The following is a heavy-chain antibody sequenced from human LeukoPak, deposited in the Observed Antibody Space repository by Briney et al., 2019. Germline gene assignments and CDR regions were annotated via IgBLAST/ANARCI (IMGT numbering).Heavy chain of an antibody. CDR1: GGSISSGDYY. CDR2: INHGGST. J-gene: IGHJ4*02. V-gene: IGHV4-30-4*08. Sequence: SQTLSLTCTVSGGSISSGDYYWSWIRQPPGKGLEWIGEINHGGSTNYNPSLKSRVAISVDTSKNQFSLKLSSVTAADTAKYYCARHEVTTIFGALDYWGQGIRVTVSS. D-gene: IGHD3-3*01. CDR3: ARHEVTTIFGALDY.